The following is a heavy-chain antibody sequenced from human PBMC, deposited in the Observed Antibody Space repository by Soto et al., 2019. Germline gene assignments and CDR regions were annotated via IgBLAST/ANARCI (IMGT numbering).Heavy chain of an antibody. Sequence: SETLSLTCTVSGVSISKYYWSWIRQPPGKGLEWIGYIYYSGSTYYNPSLKSRVTISVDTSKNQFSLKLSSVTAADTAVYYCARSVFPWGQGTLVTVSS. CDR1: GVSISKYY. J-gene: IGHJ5*02. V-gene: IGHV4-59*12. CDR2: IYYSGST. CDR3: ARSVFP.